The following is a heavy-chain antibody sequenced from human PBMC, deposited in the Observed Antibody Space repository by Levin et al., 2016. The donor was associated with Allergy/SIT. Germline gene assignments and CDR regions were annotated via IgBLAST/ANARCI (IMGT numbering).Heavy chain of an antibody. CDR3: ARDRRTGSRPED. CDR1: GFTFSNYW. D-gene: IGHD3/OR15-3a*01. Sequence: GESLKISCAASGFTFSNYWIHWVRQAPGKGLVWLSRINGDGSSTNYADSVKGRFTISRDNAKNMLYLQMNSLRAEDTAVYYCARDRRTGSRPEDWGQGTLVTVSS. CDR2: INGDGSST. J-gene: IGHJ4*02. V-gene: IGHV3-74*01.